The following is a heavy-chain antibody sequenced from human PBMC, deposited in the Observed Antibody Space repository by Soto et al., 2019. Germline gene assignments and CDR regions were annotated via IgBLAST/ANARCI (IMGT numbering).Heavy chain of an antibody. CDR3: AKGVAMVLLDD. Sequence: GVSLRLSCAASGFPFSSYGMHWVRQAPGKGLEWVAVISYDGSNKYYADSVKGRFTISRDNSKNTLYLQMNSLRAEDTAVDYCAKGVAMVLLDDWGQGILVTVSS. CDR2: ISYDGSNK. V-gene: IGHV3-30*18. D-gene: IGHD5-12*01. J-gene: IGHJ4*02. CDR1: GFPFSSYG.